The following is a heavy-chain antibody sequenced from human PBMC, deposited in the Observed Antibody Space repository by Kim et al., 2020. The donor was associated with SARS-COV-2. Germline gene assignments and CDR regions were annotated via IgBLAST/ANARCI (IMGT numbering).Heavy chain of an antibody. V-gene: IGHV4-59*08. CDR1: GVSISSFY. CDR2: IYESGST. J-gene: IGHJ2*01. Sequence: SETLSLTCTVSGVSISSFYWSWIRQSPGKGLEWIGYIYESGSTSYNPPLKTRVTISGDTSKNQFSLNLRSVTAADTAVYYCARHNHYYDSVRYSDLWGRG. D-gene: IGHD3-22*01. CDR3: ARHNHYYDSVRYSDL.